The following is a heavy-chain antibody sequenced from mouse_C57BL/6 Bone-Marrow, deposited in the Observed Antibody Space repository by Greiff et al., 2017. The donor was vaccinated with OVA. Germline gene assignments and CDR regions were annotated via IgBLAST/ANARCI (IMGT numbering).Heavy chain of an antibody. CDR3: ASFRQLRPYFDY. Sequence: VQLQQSGAELAKPGASVKLSCKASGYTFTSYWMHWVKQRPEQGLEWIGRIDPANGNTKYAPKFQGKATITADTSSNTAYLQLSSLTSEDTAIYYCASFRQLRPYFDYWGQGTTLTVSS. V-gene: IGHV14-3*01. CDR1: GYTFTSYW. D-gene: IGHD3-2*02. CDR2: IDPANGNT. J-gene: IGHJ2*01.